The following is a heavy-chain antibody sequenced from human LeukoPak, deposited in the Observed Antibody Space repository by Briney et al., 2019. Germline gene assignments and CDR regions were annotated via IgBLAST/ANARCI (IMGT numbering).Heavy chain of an antibody. CDR1: GYTFTGYY. J-gene: IGHJ4*02. D-gene: IGHD3-3*01. CDR3: ASSTIFGVVIDGY. Sequence: ASVKVSCKASGYTFTGYYMHWVRQAPGQGLEWMGWINPNSGGTNYAQKFQGRVTMTRDTSVSTAYMELSRLRSDDTAVYYCASSTIFGVVIDGYWGQGTLVTVSS. CDR2: INPNSGGT. V-gene: IGHV1-2*02.